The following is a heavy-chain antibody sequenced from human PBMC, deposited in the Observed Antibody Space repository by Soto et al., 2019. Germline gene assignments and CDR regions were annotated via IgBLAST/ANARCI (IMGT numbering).Heavy chain of an antibody. J-gene: IGHJ4*02. V-gene: IGHV3-23*01. D-gene: IGHD3-16*01. CDR3: ASHFRWGSCPIDY. CDR1: GFTFSSYA. Sequence: GGSLRLSCAAYGFTFSSYAMSWFRQAPGKGLEWVSGISGSGGTTYYADSVKGRFTISRDNSKNTLYLQMDSLRAEDTAVYYCASHFRWGSCPIDYWGQGTLVTVSS. CDR2: ISGSGGTT.